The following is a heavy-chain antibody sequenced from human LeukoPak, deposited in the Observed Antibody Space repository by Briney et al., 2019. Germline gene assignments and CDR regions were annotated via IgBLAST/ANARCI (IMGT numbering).Heavy chain of an antibody. CDR1: GGSISSSSYY. CDR3: ARVNYDILTGYIN. D-gene: IGHD3-9*01. J-gene: IGHJ4*02. CDR2: IYYSGST. Sequence: SETLSFTCTVSGGSISSSSYYWGWIRQPPGKGLEWIGSIYYSGSTYYNPSLKSRVTISVDTSKNQFSLKLSSVTAADTAVYYCARVNYDILTGYINWGQGTLVTVSS. V-gene: IGHV4-39*07.